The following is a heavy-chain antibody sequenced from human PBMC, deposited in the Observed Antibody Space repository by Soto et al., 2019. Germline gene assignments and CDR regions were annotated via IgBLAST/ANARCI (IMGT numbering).Heavy chain of an antibody. V-gene: IGHV1-18*01. Sequence: QVQLVQSGAEVKKPGASVKVSCKASGYTFTSYGISWVRQAPGQGLEWMGWISAYNGNTNYAQKLQGRVTMTTDTXTXTXXMELRSLRSDDTAVYYCARDVRIAVAGTYYYGMDVWGQGTTVTVSS. CDR3: ARDVRIAVAGTYYYGMDV. D-gene: IGHD6-19*01. J-gene: IGHJ6*02. CDR1: GYTFTSYG. CDR2: ISAYNGNT.